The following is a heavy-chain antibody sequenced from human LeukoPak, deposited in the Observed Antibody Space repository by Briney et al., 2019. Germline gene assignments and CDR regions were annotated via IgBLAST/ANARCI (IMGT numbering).Heavy chain of an antibody. Sequence: PGRSLRLSCAASGFTFSSYAMHWVRQAPGKGLEWVAVISYDGSNKYYADSVKGRFTISRDNSKNTLYLQMNSLRAEDTAVYYCASQGVPSYYYYGMDVWGQGTTVTVSS. CDR3: ASQGVPSYYYYGMDV. J-gene: IGHJ6*02. CDR2: ISYDGSNK. CDR1: GFTFSSYA. V-gene: IGHV3-30-3*01. D-gene: IGHD2-2*01.